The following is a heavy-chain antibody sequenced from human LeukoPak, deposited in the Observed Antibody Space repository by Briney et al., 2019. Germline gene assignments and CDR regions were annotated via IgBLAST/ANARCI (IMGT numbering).Heavy chain of an antibody. Sequence: ASVKVSCKASGYTFTSYGISWVRQAPGQGLEWMGWISAYNGNTNYAQKLQGRVTMTTDTSTSTAYMELRSLRSDDTAVYYCARGRGSGWTPGHCGMDVWGQGTTVTVSS. J-gene: IGHJ6*02. CDR1: GYTFTSYG. CDR3: ARGRGSGWTPGHCGMDV. V-gene: IGHV1-18*01. D-gene: IGHD6-19*01. CDR2: ISAYNGNT.